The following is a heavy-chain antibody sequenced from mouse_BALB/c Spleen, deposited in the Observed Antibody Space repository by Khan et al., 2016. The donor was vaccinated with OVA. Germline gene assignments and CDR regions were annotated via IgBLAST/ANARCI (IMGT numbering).Heavy chain of an antibody. D-gene: IGHD6-2*01. CDR1: GFSLPSYG. CDR3: ARQIFSGYFDV. Sequence: QVQLKEAGPGLVSPSQSLSITCTISGFSLPSYGIHWVRQPPGKGLEWLVVIWSDGKTTYNSALKSRLNIIKDNTKSQVFLQMNSIQTDDTAMYYCARQIFSGYFDVWGAGTTVNVSS. V-gene: IGHV2-6-1*01. CDR2: IWSDGKT. J-gene: IGHJ1*01.